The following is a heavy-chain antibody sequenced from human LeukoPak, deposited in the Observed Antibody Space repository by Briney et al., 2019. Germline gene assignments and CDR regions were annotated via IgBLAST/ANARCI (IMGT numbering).Heavy chain of an antibody. CDR2: IYYSGST. CDR3: ARVRVGWFDP. Sequence: SETLSLTCTVSGGSISSHYWSWIRQPPGKGLEWIGYIYYSGSTNYNPSLKSRVTISVDTSKNQFSLKLSSVTAADTAVYYCARVRVGWFDPWGQGTLITVSS. CDR1: GGSISSHY. V-gene: IGHV4-59*11. J-gene: IGHJ5*02.